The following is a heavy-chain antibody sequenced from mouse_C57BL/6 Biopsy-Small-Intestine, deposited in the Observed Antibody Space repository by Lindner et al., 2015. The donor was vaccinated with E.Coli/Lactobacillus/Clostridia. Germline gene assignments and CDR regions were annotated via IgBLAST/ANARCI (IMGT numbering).Heavy chain of an antibody. CDR1: GYSFTDYN. V-gene: IGHV1-39*01. CDR3: AREGTGTIFDY. D-gene: IGHD4-1*01. CDR2: VNPNNGNT. J-gene: IGHJ2*01. Sequence: VQLQESGPELVKPGASVRISCKASGYSFTDYNVNWVKQINGKSLEWIGVVNPNNGNTKYNQKFKGKATLTVDQSSNTAYMQLNSLTSEDSAVYYCAREGTGTIFDYWGQGTTLTVSS.